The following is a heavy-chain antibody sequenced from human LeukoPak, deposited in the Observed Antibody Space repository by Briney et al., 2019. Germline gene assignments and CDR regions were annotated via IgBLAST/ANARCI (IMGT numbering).Heavy chain of an antibody. CDR1: GFTFTNSW. V-gene: IGHV5-51*01. CDR2: IYPGDSDT. J-gene: IGHJ4*02. CDR3: ASKTSGSYYNY. Sequence: GESLKISCKGSGFTFTNSWIGWVRQMPGKGLEWMGIIYPGDSDTRYSPSFRGQVTISADKSISTAYLQWSSLKASDTAMYYCASKTSGSYYNYWGQGTLVTVSS. D-gene: IGHD1-26*01.